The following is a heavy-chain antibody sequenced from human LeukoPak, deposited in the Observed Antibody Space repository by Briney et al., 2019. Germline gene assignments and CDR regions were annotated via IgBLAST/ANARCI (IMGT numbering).Heavy chain of an antibody. CDR3: ARDLMYKGSAGSFDY. CDR2: IYYSGST. J-gene: IGHJ4*02. CDR1: GGSISSYY. V-gene: IGHV4-59*12. Sequence: NTSETLSLTCTVSGGSISSYYWSWIRQPPGKGLEWIGYIYYSGSTNYNPSLKSRVTISVDTSKNQFSLNLTSVTAADTAVYYCARDLMYKGSAGSFDYWGQGSLVTVSS. D-gene: IGHD6-13*01.